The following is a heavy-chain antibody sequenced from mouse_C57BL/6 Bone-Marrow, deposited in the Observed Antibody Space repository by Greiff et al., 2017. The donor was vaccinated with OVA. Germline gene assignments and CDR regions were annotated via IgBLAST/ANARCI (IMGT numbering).Heavy chain of an antibody. CDR3: TGLNPYGSSGGY. V-gene: IGHV6-6*01. CDR2: IRNKANNHAT. D-gene: IGHD1-1*01. Sequence: EVKVIESGGGLVQPGGSMKLSCAASGFTFSDAWMDWVRQSPEKGLEWVAEIRNKANNHATYYAESVKGRFTISRDDSKSSVYLQMNSLRAEDTGIYDCTGLNPYGSSGGYWGQGTTLTVSS. J-gene: IGHJ2*01. CDR1: GFTFSDAW.